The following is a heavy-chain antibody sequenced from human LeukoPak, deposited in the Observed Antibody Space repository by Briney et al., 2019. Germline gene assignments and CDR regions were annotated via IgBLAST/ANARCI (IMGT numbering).Heavy chain of an antibody. J-gene: IGHJ4*02. CDR1: GFTFSDYY. V-gene: IGHV3-11*01. CDR2: ISHSGKTR. D-gene: IGHD5-18*01. CDR3: ARPKEIQVWQPVFDF. Sequence: GGSLRLSCAASGFTFSDYYVSWIRQAPGKGLEWVSYISHSGKTRYYADSVKGPFTISSANGKNSLYLQMNSLKVEDTAVYFCARPKEIQVWQPVFDFWGQGALVRVSS.